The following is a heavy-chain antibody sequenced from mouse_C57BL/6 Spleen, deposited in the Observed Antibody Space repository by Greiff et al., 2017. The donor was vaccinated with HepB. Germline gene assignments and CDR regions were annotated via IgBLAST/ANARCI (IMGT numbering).Heavy chain of an antibody. V-gene: IGHV1-64*01. Sequence: VQLQQPGAELVKPGATVKLSCKASGYTFTSYWMHWVKQRPGQGLEWIGMIHPNSGSTNYNEKFKSKATLTVDKSSSTAYMQLSSLTSEDSAVYYCARLVTTVVFDYWGQGTTLTVSS. J-gene: IGHJ2*01. CDR1: GYTFTSYW. CDR2: IHPNSGST. CDR3: ARLVTTVVFDY. D-gene: IGHD1-1*01.